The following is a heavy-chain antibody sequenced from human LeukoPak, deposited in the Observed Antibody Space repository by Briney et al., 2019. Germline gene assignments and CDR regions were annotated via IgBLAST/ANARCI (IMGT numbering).Heavy chain of an antibody. J-gene: IGHJ4*02. D-gene: IGHD1-1*01. V-gene: IGHV1-69*05. CDR1: GDSFSTYA. CDR2: IIPVFHTT. Sequence: SVKVSCKASGDSFSTYAINWVRLAPGQGLEWMGGIIPVFHTTNYAQKFQGRVTITTDESTNTAYIELSSLRSEDTAVYYCAGGDLEFDYWGQGTLVTVSS. CDR3: AGGDLEFDY.